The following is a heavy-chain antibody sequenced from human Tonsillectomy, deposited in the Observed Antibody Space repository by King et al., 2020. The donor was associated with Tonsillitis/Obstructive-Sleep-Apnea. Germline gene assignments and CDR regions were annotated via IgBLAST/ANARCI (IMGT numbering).Heavy chain of an antibody. CDR2: IYPGDSVT. Sequence: VQLVESGAEVKKSGESLKISCKGSGYSFPSYLIAWVRQMPGKGLEWMGIIYPGDSVTRYSPSFQGQVTISTDKSISAAYLQWSSLKASDTAIYYCARHKSGRTEFDYWGQGTRVTVSS. D-gene: IGHD1-1*01. CDR3: ARHKSGRTEFDY. J-gene: IGHJ4*02. CDR1: GYSFPSYL. V-gene: IGHV5-51*01.